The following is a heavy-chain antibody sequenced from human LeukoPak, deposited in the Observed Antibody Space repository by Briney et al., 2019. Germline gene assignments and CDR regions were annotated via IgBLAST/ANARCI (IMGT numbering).Heavy chain of an antibody. CDR2: IYPGDSDT. V-gene: IGHV5-51*01. J-gene: IGHJ4*02. CDR1: GYSFTSYW. D-gene: IGHD7-27*01. Sequence: RGESLKISCKGSGYSFTSYWIGWVRQMPGKGLEWMGIIYPGDSDTRYSPSFQGQVTISADKSISTAYLQWSSLKASDTAMYYCARANWAKNAAKNTGDYWGQGTLVTVSS. CDR3: ARANWAKNAAKNTGDY.